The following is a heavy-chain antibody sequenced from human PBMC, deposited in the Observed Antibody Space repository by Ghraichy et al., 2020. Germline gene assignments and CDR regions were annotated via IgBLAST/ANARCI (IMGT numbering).Heavy chain of an antibody. V-gene: IGHV4-4*07. D-gene: IGHD3-16*01. J-gene: IGHJ4*02. Sequence: GSLRLSCTVSGVSISNNYWSWIRQPAGKGLEWIGRISTSGATNYNPSLKSRVTISVDTSKNQFSLRLSSVTAADTAVYYCAGGSGGVANFDYWGQGTLVTVSS. CDR2: ISTSGAT. CDR3: AGGSGGVANFDY. CDR1: GVSISNNY.